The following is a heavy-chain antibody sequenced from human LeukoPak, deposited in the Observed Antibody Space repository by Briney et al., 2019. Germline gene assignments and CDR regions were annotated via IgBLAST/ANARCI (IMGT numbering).Heavy chain of an antibody. CDR2: IKHDGSEK. CDR1: GFTFSSYW. CDR3: ARRVAFGEYFEY. J-gene: IGHJ4*02. D-gene: IGHD3-10*01. Sequence: GGSLRLSCAASGFTFSSYWMSWVRQAPGKGLEWVANIKHDGSEKHYVDSVKGRFTISRDNAKNSLYLQMNSLRVEDTAVYYCARRVAFGEYFEYWGQGTLVTVSS. V-gene: IGHV3-7*03.